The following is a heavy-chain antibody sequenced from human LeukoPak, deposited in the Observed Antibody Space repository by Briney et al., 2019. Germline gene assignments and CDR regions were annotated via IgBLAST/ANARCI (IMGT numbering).Heavy chain of an antibody. CDR1: GGSFSGYY. Sequence: SETLSLTFAVYGGSFSGYYWSWIRQPPGKGLEWIGEINHSGSTNYNPSLKSRVTISVDTSKNQFSLKLSSVTAADTAVYYCARGGYSYGSWGQGTLVTVSS. J-gene: IGHJ4*02. V-gene: IGHV4-34*01. CDR3: ARGGYSYGS. CDR2: INHSGST. D-gene: IGHD5-18*01.